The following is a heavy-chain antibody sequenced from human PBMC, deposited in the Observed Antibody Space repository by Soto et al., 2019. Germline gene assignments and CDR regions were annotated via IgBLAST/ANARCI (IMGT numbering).Heavy chain of an antibody. D-gene: IGHD3-22*01. CDR3: ARAPTYDSSGGPGH. J-gene: IGHJ4*02. V-gene: IGHV3-33*01. CDR2: IWYDGSNK. Sequence: GGSLRLSCAASGFTFSSYCMHWVRQAPGKGLEWVAVIWYDGSNKYYADSVKGRFTISRDNSKNTLYLQMNSLRAEDTAVYYCARAPTYDSSGGPGHWGQGTLVTVSS. CDR1: GFTFSSYC.